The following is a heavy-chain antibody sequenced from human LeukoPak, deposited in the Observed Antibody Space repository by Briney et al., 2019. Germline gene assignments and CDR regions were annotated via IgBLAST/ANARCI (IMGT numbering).Heavy chain of an antibody. V-gene: IGHV3-30-3*01. CDR1: GFTFRSYA. CDR3: ARDGTGSNSGWYIH. J-gene: IGHJ4*02. D-gene: IGHD6-19*01. Sequence: PGRSLRLSCVASGFTFRSYAMHWVRQAPGKGLEWVIVISSDGTNKYYADSVKGRFTVSRDNSKNTLYLQMNSLRDKDTAVYYCARDGTGSNSGWYIHWGQGALVTVSS. CDR2: ISSDGTNK.